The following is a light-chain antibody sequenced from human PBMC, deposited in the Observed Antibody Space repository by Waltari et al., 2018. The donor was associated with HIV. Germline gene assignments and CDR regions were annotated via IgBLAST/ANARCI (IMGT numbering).Light chain of an antibody. CDR2: DVS. J-gene: IGLJ2*01. Sequence: QSALTQPASVSGSPGQSITISCTGTSSDVGGYNYVSWYQQHPGKAPKLMIYDVSTRPSGVSNRCSASKSGNTASLTISGLQAEDEADYYCSSYTSSSTRVVFGGGTKLTVL. CDR3: SSYTSSSTRVV. V-gene: IGLV2-14*03. CDR1: SSDVGGYNY.